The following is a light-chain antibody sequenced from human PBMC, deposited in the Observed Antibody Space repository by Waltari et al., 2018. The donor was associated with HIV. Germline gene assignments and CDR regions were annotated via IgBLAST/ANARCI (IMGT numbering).Light chain of an antibody. V-gene: IGLV5-45*03. Sequence: QAVLTQPSSLSASPGASASLTCTLRSGINVGTYRIYWYQQKPGSPPQYLLRYKSDSDKQQGPGGPSHFSGSKDASANAGILLISGLQSEEEADYYCMIWHSSAWVFGGGTKLTVL. CDR3: MIWHSSAWV. J-gene: IGLJ3*02. CDR2: YKSDSDK. CDR1: SGINVGTYR.